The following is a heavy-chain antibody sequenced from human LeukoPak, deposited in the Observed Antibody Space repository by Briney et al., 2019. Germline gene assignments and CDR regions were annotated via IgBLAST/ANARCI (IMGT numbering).Heavy chain of an antibody. D-gene: IGHD2-2*02. V-gene: IGHV4-30-4*08. CDR2: IYHSGST. CDR1: GGSISSGDYY. Sequence: SETLSLTCTVSGGSISSGDYYWSWIRQPPGKGLEWIGNIYHSGSTYKNSSLKSRLTMSLDTSKNQFSLKLISVTAADTAMYYCARLSGAPVRHPIYHFDYWGQGTLVTVSS. J-gene: IGHJ4*02. CDR3: ARLSGAPVRHPIYHFDY.